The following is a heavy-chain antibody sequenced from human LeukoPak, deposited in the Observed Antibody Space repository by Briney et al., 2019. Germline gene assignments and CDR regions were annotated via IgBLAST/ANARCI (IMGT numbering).Heavy chain of an antibody. D-gene: IGHD2-2*01. CDR1: GGTFSSYA. V-gene: IGHV1-69*04. Sequence: ASVKVSCKASGGTFSSYAISWVRQAPGQGLEWMGRIIPILGIANYAQKFQGRVTITADKSTSTAYMELSSLRSEDTAVYYCVREDPKYCSSTSCYLDYWGQGTLVTVSS. CDR3: VREDPKYCSSTSCYLDY. CDR2: IIPILGIA. J-gene: IGHJ4*02.